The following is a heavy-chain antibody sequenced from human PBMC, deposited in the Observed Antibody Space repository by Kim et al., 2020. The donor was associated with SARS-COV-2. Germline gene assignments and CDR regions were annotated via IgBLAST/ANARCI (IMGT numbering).Heavy chain of an antibody. D-gene: IGHD3-9*01. J-gene: IGHJ3*01. V-gene: IGHV4-34*01. Sequence: TYNPSLKSRVSISVDTSKSQFSLKLTSVTAADTALYYCARSGVLRYTGSVWGQGTMVTVSS. CDR3: ARSGVLRYTGSV.